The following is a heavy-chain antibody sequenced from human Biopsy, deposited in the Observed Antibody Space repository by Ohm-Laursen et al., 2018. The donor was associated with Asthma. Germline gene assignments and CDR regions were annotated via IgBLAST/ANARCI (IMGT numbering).Heavy chain of an antibody. CDR2: HDHEEGGT. D-gene: IGHD4-17*01. Sequence: ASVKVPCKISGYSLTDLSMHWVRQAPGQGLEWMGGHDHEEGGTVNARRFQGRVTMTEDTSKDTAYMELSSLSSDDTAVYYCASDFPKDYVRYNFQFWGQGTLVTVSS. CDR1: GYSLTDLS. V-gene: IGHV1-24*01. J-gene: IGHJ4*02. CDR3: ASDFPKDYVRYNFQF.